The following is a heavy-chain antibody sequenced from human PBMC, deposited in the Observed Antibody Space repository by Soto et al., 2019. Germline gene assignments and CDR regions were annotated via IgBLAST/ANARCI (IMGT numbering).Heavy chain of an antibody. V-gene: IGHV1-69*08. J-gene: IGHJ5*02. CDR2: IIPILGIA. D-gene: IGHD2-2*01. Sequence: QVQLVQSGAEVKKPGSSVKVSCKASGGTFSSYTISWVRQAPGQGLEWMGRIIPILGIANYAQKFQGRVTITADKSTSTAYMELSSLRSEDTAVYYCARDVKTFYCSSTSCPPGEWFDPWGQGTLVTVSS. CDR1: GGTFSSYT. CDR3: ARDVKTFYCSSTSCPPGEWFDP.